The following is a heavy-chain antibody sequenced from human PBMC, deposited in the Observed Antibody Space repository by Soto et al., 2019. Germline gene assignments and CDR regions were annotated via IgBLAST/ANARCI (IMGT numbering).Heavy chain of an antibody. V-gene: IGHV3-21*01. CDR3: ESRIEMATSLDY. Sequence: GGSLRLSCAASGFTFSSYSMNWVRQAPGKGLEWVSSISSSSSYIYYADSVKGRFTISRDNAKNSLYLQMNSLRAEDTAVYYCESRIEMATSLDYWGQGTLVTVSS. CDR1: GFTFSSYS. J-gene: IGHJ4*02. CDR2: ISSSSSYI. D-gene: IGHD5-12*01.